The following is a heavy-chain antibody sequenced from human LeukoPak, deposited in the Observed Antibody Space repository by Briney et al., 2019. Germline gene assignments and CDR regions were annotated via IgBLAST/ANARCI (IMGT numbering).Heavy chain of an antibody. J-gene: IGHJ6*02. CDR3: ARSRPPYYYYGMDV. Sequence: SETLSLTCTVPGGSISSYYWGWIRQPPGKGLEWIGYIYYSGSTNYNPSLKSRVTISVDTSKNQFSPKLSSVTAADTAVYYCARSRPPYYYYGMDVWGQGTTVTVSS. CDR2: IYYSGST. D-gene: IGHD6-25*01. V-gene: IGHV4-59*01. CDR1: GGSISSYY.